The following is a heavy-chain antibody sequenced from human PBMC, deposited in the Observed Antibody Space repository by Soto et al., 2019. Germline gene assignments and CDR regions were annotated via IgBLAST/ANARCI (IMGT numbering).Heavy chain of an antibody. CDR3: AKDSPREVIVVVTALSS. D-gene: IGHD2-21*02. J-gene: IGHJ4*02. CDR1: GFTFSSYA. CDR2: ISYDGSNK. Sequence: GGSLRLSCAASGFTFSSYAMHWVRQAPGKGLEWVAVISYDGSNKYYADSVKGRFTISRDNSKNTLYLQMNSLRAEDTAVYYCAKDSPREVIVVVTALSSWGQGTLVTVSS. V-gene: IGHV3-30-3*01.